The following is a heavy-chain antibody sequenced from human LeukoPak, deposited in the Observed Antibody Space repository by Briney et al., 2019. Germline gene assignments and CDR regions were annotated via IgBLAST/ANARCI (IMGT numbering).Heavy chain of an antibody. CDR3: ASFDYYDSSGNLR. CDR2: ISYDGSNK. J-gene: IGHJ4*02. V-gene: IGHV3-30*03. D-gene: IGHD3-22*01. CDR1: GFTFSSYG. Sequence: GGSLRLSCAASGFTFSSYGMHWVRQAPGKGLEWVAVISYDGSNKYYADSVKGRFTISRDNSKNTLYLQMNSLRAEDTAVYYCASFDYYDSSGNLRWGQGTLVTVSS.